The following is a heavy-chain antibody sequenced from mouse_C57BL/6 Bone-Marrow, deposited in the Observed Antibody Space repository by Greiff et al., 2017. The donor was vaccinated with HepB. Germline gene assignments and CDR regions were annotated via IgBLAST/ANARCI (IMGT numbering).Heavy chain of an antibody. Sequence: QVQLKQPGTELVKPGASVKLSCKASGYTFTSYWMHWVKQRPGQGLEWIGNINPSNGGTNYNEKFKSKATLTVDKSSSTAYMQLSSLTSEDSAVYYCARSSSYSNYYLWFAYWGQGTLVTVSA. CDR3: ARSSSYSNYYLWFAY. D-gene: IGHD2-5*01. CDR1: GYTFTSYW. V-gene: IGHV1-53*01. J-gene: IGHJ3*01. CDR2: INPSNGGT.